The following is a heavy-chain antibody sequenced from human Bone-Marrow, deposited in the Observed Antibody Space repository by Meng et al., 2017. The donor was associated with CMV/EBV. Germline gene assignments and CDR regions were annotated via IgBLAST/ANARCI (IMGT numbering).Heavy chain of an antibody. Sequence: GGSLRLSCAASGFTFSSYAMHWVRQAPGKGLEWVAVISYDGSNKYYADSVKGRFTISRDNSKNTLYLQMNSLRAEDTAVYYCAREGELDWNYARVFDYWGQGTLVTVSS. V-gene: IGHV3-30*04. CDR2: ISYDGSNK. CDR1: GFTFSSYA. D-gene: IGHD1-7*01. J-gene: IGHJ4*02. CDR3: AREGELDWNYARVFDY.